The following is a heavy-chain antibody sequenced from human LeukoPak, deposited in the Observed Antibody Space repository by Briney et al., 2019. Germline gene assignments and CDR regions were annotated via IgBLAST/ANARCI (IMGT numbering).Heavy chain of an antibody. D-gene: IGHD3-16*01. CDR1: GFTFDDYA. J-gene: IGHJ4*02. Sequence: GGSLRLSCAASGFTFDDYAMHWVRQAPGKGLEWVSGISWNSGSIGYADSVKGRFTISRDNAKNSLYLQMNSLRAEDTALYYCAKEGQGDYFDYWGQGTLVTVSS. V-gene: IGHV3-9*01. CDR2: ISWNSGSI. CDR3: AKEGQGDYFDY.